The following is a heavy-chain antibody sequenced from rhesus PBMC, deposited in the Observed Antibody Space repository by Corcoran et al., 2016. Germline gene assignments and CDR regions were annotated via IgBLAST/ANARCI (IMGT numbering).Heavy chain of an antibody. CDR1: GGSISSGYYY. Sequence: SGPGLVKPSETLSLTCAVSGGSISSGYYYWSWIRQPPGKGLEWIGYITYSGSTSYNPSLKSRFTVSKDTSKNQFSLKLSSVTAADTAVYYCARARWYSSWHFDYGGQGVLGTVA. D-gene: IGHD6-13*01. CDR2: ITYSGST. J-gene: IGHJ4*01. CDR3: ARARWYSSWHFDY. V-gene: IGHV4-122*02.